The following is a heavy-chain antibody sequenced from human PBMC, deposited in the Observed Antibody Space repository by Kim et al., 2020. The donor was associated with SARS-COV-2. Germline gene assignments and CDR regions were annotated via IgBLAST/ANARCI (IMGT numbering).Heavy chain of an antibody. D-gene: IGHD6-19*01. CDR3: AREGAVAGPYYYYYYGMDV. CDR1: GFTVSSNY. Sequence: GGSLRLSCAASGFTVSSNYMSWVRQAPGKGLEWVSVIYSGGSTYYADSVKGRFTISRDNSKNTLYLQMNSLRAEDTAVYYCAREGAVAGPYYYYYYGMDVWGQGTTVTVSS. CDR2: IYSGGST. J-gene: IGHJ6*02. V-gene: IGHV3-53*01.